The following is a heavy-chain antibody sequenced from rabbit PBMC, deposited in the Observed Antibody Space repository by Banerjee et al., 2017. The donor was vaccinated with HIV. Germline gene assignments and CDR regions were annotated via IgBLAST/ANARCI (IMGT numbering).Heavy chain of an antibody. CDR2: MNAGTSGST. J-gene: IGHJ4*01. CDR3: ARDLAGVIGWNFNL. Sequence: QEQLEESGGDLVKPEGSLTLTCTASGFSFSSSYWICWVRQAPGKGLEWIGCMNAGTSGSTYYARWAKGRFTISKTSWTTVTLQMTSLTAADTATYFCARDLAGVIGWNFNLWGPGTLVTVS. CDR1: GFSFSSSYW. V-gene: IGHV1S45*01. D-gene: IGHD4-1*01.